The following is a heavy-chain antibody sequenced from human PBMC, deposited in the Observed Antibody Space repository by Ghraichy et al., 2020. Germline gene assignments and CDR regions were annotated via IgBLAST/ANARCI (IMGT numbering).Heavy chain of an antibody. D-gene: IGHD5-18*01. V-gene: IGHV3-21*01. CDR3: ARGHPTNSYGYFSTPPADY. CDR1: GFTFSSYS. CDR2: ISSSSSYI. J-gene: IGHJ4*02. Sequence: GGSLRLSCAASGFTFSSYSMNWVRQAPGKGLEWVSSISSSSSYIYYADSVKGRFTISRDNAKNSLYLQMNSLRAEDTAVYYCARGHPTNSYGYFSTPPADYWGQGTLVTVSS.